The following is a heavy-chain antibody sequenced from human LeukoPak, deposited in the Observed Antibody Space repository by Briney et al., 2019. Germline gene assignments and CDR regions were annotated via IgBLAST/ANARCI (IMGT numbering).Heavy chain of an antibody. V-gene: IGHV7-4-1*02. CDR3: ASRDYDFWSGYSFDY. CDR1: GYTFTSYA. D-gene: IGHD3-3*01. Sequence: ASVNVSCKASGYTFTSYAMNWVRQAPGQGLEWMGWINTNTGDPTYAQGFTGRFVFSLDTSVSTAYLQISSLKAEDTAVYYCASRDYDFWSGYSFDYWGQGTLVTVSS. J-gene: IGHJ4*02. CDR2: INTNTGDP.